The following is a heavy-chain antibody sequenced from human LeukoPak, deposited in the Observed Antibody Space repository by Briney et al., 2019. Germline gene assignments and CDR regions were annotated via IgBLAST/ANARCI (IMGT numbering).Heavy chain of an antibody. Sequence: SVKVSCKASGGTFSSYAISWVRQAPGQGLEWMGGIIPIFGTASYAQKFQGRVTMTRDTSTSTVYMELSSLRSEDTAVYYCARDYSGYDAWYYYYGMDVWGQGTTVTVSS. D-gene: IGHD5-12*01. CDR2: IIPIFGTA. CDR1: GGTFSSYA. V-gene: IGHV1-69*05. CDR3: ARDYSGYDAWYYYYGMDV. J-gene: IGHJ6*02.